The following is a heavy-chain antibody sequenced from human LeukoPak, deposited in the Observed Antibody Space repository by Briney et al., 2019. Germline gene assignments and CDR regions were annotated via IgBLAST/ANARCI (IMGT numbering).Heavy chain of an antibody. CDR1: GFTFISYA. CDR2: IPGSGDIT. Sequence: GGSLRLSCAASGFTFISYAMSWGRQAPGKGLEWVSAIPGSGDITNYAGSVKGRFTISRDNSKNTLYLQMNSLRAEDTAVYYCAKRSGVSYGYFDYWGQGTLVTVSS. V-gene: IGHV3-23*01. D-gene: IGHD1-26*01. J-gene: IGHJ4*02. CDR3: AKRSGVSYGYFDY.